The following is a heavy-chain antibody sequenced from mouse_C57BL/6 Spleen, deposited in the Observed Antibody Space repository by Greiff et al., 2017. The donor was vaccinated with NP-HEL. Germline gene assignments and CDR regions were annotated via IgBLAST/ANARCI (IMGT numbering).Heavy chain of an antibody. CDR2: IYPSDSET. CDR3: ARDITTVPAEDY. CDR1: GYTFTSYW. Sequence: QVQLKQPGAELVRPGSSVKLSCKASGYTFTSYWMDWVKQRPGQGLEWIGNIYPSDSETHYNQKFKDKATLTVDKSSSTAYMQLSSLTSEDSAVYYCARDITTVPAEDYWGQGTTLTVSS. V-gene: IGHV1-61*01. J-gene: IGHJ2*01. D-gene: IGHD1-1*01.